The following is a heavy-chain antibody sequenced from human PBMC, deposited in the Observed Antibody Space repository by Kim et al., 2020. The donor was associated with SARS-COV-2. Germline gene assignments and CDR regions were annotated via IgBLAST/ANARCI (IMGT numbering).Heavy chain of an antibody. J-gene: IGHJ6*02. Sequence: VNGRFTVSRDNSKNTLKLQMNSLRAEDTAVYYGAKDLPGFARYYYYAMDVWGQGTTVTVSS. V-gene: IGHV3-30*02. D-gene: IGHD1-1*01. CDR3: AKDLPGFARYYYYAMDV.